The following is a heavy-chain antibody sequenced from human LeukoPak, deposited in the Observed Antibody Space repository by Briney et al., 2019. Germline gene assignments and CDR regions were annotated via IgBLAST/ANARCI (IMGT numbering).Heavy chain of an antibody. Sequence: GGSLRLSXAASGFTFSSYGVHWVRQAPGKGLEWVAFIRYDGSSKYYADSVKGRFTISRDNSENTLYLRMNNLRAEDTAVVYCARTYYDYWSGPYAFDIWGQGTMVTVSS. CDR2: IRYDGSSK. CDR1: GFTFSSYG. D-gene: IGHD3-3*01. CDR3: ARTYYDYWSGPYAFDI. V-gene: IGHV3-30*02. J-gene: IGHJ3*02.